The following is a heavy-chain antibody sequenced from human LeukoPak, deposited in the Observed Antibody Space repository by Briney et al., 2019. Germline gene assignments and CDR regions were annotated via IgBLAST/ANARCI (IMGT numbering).Heavy chain of an antibody. D-gene: IGHD3-22*01. J-gene: IGHJ4*02. V-gene: IGHV1-2*02. CDR3: AKDNRYYYDTSGLRGIDY. CDR2: INPTSGDT. Sequence: GASVKVSCKASGYTFTGYYIHWVRQAPGQGLEWMGWINPTSGDTNYVQKFQGRVTMTRDTSISTTYMELNTLRSDDTAVYYCAKDNRYYYDTSGLRGIDYWGQGTLVTVFS. CDR1: GYTFTGYY.